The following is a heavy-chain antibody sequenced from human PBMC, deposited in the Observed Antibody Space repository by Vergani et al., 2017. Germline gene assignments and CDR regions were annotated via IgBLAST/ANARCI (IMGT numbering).Heavy chain of an antibody. V-gene: IGHV3-23*01. CDR2: LSASDRRT. Sequence: EVQLLESGGDLVQPGGSLRLSCAASGFTFIMHAMSWVRQAPGKGLEWVSTLSASDRRTHYADSVKGRFSISRDNSKNTLFLHMNSLRPEDTAVYYCAKVVRSEVAVTFCAFDILGQGTTVTVSA. CDR1: GFTFIMHA. CDR3: AKVVRSEVAVTFCAFDI. D-gene: IGHD6-19*01. J-gene: IGHJ3*02.